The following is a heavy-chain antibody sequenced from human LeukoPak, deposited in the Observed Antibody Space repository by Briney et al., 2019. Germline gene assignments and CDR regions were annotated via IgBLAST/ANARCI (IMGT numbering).Heavy chain of an antibody. V-gene: IGHV1-18*04. Sequence: ASVKVSCKASGYTFTSYGISWVRQAPGQGLEWMGWISAYNGNTNYAQKLQGRVTMTTDTSTSTAYMELRSLRSDDTAVYYCARALGYCSGGSCYYIYFDHWGQGTLVTVSS. CDR1: GYTFTSYG. CDR2: ISAYNGNT. D-gene: IGHD2-15*01. J-gene: IGHJ4*02. CDR3: ARALGYCSGGSCYYIYFDH.